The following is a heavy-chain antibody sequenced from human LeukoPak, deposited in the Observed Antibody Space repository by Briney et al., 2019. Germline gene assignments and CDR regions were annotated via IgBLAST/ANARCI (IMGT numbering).Heavy chain of an antibody. J-gene: IGHJ3*02. V-gene: IGHV4-59*01. CDR3: AREPTVTNAFDI. Sequence: KPSETLSLTCTVSGGSISSYYWSWIRQPPGKGLEWIGYIYYSGSTTYNPSLKSRVTISVDTSKNQFSLKLSSVTAADTAVYYCAREPTVTNAFDIWGQGTMVTVSS. CDR2: IYYSGST. CDR1: GGSISSYY. D-gene: IGHD4-17*01.